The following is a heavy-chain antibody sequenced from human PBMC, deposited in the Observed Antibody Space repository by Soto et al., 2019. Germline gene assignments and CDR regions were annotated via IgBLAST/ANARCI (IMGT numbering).Heavy chain of an antibody. CDR1: GGSISSYY. D-gene: IGHD3-10*01. V-gene: IGHV4-59*08. CDR2: IYYSGST. J-gene: IGHJ4*02. CDR3: ARHNYGSGSTYFDY. Sequence: QVQLQESVPGLVKPSETLSLTCTVSGGSISSYYWRWIRQPPGKGLEWIGYIYYSGSTNYNPSLKSRVTISVDTSKNQFSLKLNSMTAADTAVYYCARHNYGSGSTYFDYWGQGTLVTVSS.